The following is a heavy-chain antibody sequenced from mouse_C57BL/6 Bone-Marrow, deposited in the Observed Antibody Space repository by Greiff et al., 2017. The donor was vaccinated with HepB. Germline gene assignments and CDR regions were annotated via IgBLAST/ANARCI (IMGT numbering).Heavy chain of an antibody. J-gene: IGHJ2*01. Sequence: QVHVKQSGPELVKPGASVKISCKASGYAFSSSWMNWVKQRPGKGLEWIGRIYPGDGDTNYNGKFKGKATLTADKSSSTAYMQLSSLTSEDSAVYFCARSADYYYGSSPFGYWGKVTTLTVAS. CDR3: ARSADYYYGSSPFGY. V-gene: IGHV1-82*01. CDR2: IYPGDGDT. CDR1: GYAFSSSW. D-gene: IGHD1-1*01.